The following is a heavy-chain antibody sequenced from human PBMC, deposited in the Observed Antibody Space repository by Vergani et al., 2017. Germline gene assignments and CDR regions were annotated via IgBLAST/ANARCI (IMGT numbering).Heavy chain of an antibody. CDR2: IIPILGIA. J-gene: IGHJ5*02. V-gene: IGHV1-69*04. CDR1: GGTFSSYA. D-gene: IGHD2-15*01. Sequence: QVQLVQSGAEVKKPGSSVKVSCKASGGTFSSYAISWVRQAPGQGLEWMGRIIPILGIANYAQKFQGRVTITADKSTSTAYMELRSLRSEDTAVYYCAREVLGYCSGGSCYSNWFDPWGQGTLVTVSS. CDR3: AREVLGYCSGGSCYSNWFDP.